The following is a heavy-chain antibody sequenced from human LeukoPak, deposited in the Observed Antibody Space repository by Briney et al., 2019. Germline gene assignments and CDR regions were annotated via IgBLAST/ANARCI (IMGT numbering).Heavy chain of an antibody. V-gene: IGHV3-48*02. Sequence: PGGSLRLSCAASGSTFSSYSMNWVRQAPGKGLEWVSYISSSSSTIYYADSVKGRFIISRDNAKNSLYLQMNSLRDEGTAVYYCARGQIQLWLARFDYWGQGTLVTVSS. CDR3: ARGQIQLWLARFDY. J-gene: IGHJ4*02. CDR1: GSTFSSYS. CDR2: ISSSSSTI. D-gene: IGHD5-18*01.